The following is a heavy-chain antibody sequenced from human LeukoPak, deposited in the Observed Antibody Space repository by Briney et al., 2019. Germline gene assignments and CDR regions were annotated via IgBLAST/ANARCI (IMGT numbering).Heavy chain of an antibody. V-gene: IGHV3-9*01. D-gene: IGHD2-15*01. CDR2: ISWNSGSI. CDR3: AKEVAAHYYFDY. Sequence: GGSLRLSCAASGFTFDDYAMHWVRQAPGKGLEWVSGISWNSGSIGYADSVKGRFTISRDNAKNSLYLQMNSLRAEDTALYYCAKEVAAHYYFDYWGQGTLVTVSS. CDR1: GFTFDDYA. J-gene: IGHJ4*02.